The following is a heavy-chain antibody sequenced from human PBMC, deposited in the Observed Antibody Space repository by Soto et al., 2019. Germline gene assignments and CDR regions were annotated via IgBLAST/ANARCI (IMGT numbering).Heavy chain of an antibody. CDR1: GFTFSSYA. J-gene: IGHJ4*02. V-gene: IGHV3-23*01. CDR2: ISGSGGST. D-gene: IGHD2-2*01. Sequence: EVQLLESGGGLVQPGGSLRLSCAASGFTFSSYAMDWVRQAPGTGLEWVSVISGSGGSTYYADSVKGRFTISRDNSKNTLHLQMNSLRAEDTAVYYCARRGPSTYFDDWGQGTLVTVSS. CDR3: ARRGPSTYFDD.